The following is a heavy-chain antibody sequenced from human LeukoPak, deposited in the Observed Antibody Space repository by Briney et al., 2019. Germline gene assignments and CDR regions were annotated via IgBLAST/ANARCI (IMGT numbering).Heavy chain of an antibody. CDR1: GVSISSASYY. V-gene: IGHV4-61*02. D-gene: IGHD4-17*01. Sequence: SETLSLTCTVSGVSISSASYYWSWIRQPAGKGLEWIGRIYISGSTNYKSSLKSRVTISLDTSKNQFSLKLSSVTAADTAVYYCAREREGPYGYLDYWGQGTLVTVSS. CDR2: IYISGST. CDR3: AREREGPYGYLDY. J-gene: IGHJ4*02.